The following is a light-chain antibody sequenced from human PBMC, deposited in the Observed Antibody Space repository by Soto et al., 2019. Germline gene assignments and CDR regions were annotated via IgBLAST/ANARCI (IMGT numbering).Light chain of an antibody. CDR1: QSISNY. CDR3: QQSYSTPIFT. Sequence: DIQMTQSPSSLSASVGDRVTITCRASQSISNYLNWYQQKPGKAPKLLIYAASSLQSGVPSRFSGSGSGTDFTLTISSLQHEDFATYYCQQSYSTPIFTFGPGTKVDIK. J-gene: IGKJ3*01. CDR2: AAS. V-gene: IGKV1-39*01.